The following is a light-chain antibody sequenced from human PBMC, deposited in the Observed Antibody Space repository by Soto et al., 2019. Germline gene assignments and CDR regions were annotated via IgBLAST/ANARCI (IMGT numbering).Light chain of an antibody. CDR3: QQTYSAPRT. CDR2: GAS. CDR1: QSVSSN. Sequence: EIVMTQSPATLSVSPGERATLSCRASQSVSSNLAWYQQKPGQAPRLLIYGASNRATGIPDRFSGSGSGTDFTLTISSLQPEDFATYYCQQTYSAPRTFGQGTKVDIK. J-gene: IGKJ1*01. V-gene: IGKV3D-15*01.